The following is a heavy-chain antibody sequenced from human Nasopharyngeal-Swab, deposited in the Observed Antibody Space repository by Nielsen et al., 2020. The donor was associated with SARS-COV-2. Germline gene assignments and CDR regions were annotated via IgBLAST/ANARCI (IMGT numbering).Heavy chain of an antibody. CDR3: ARDDLTAYDAFDI. Sequence: ASVKVSCKASGYTFTGYYMHWVRQAPGQGLEWMGWINPNSDGTNYAQKFQGRVTMTRDTSISTAYMELSRLRSDDTAVYYCARDDLTAYDAFDIWGQGTMVTVSS. CDR2: INPNSDGT. D-gene: IGHD7-27*01. CDR1: GYTFTGYY. V-gene: IGHV1-2*02. J-gene: IGHJ3*02.